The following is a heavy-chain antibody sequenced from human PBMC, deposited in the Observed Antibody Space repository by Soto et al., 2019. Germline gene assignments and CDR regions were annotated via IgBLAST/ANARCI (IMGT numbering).Heavy chain of an antibody. CDR2: ISGSGGST. D-gene: IGHD1-26*01. V-gene: IGHV3-23*01. CDR1: GLTFSSYA. J-gene: IGHJ4*02. CDR3: ARDPFGYYVNYFAN. Sequence: GGSLRLSCAASGLTFSSYAMSWVRQAAGKGPEWVSGISGSGGSTYYADSVKGRFTISRDDSKNTLYLQMNSLRAEDTAIFYCARDPFGYYVNYFANWGQETLVTVS.